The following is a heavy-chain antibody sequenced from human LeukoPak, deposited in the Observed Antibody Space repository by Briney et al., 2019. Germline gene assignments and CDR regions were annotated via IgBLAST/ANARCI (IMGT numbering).Heavy chain of an antibody. J-gene: IGHJ4*02. CDR3: ARTHCEGDCFSAIRY. V-gene: IGHV4-39*07. CDR1: GGSISITNYY. CDR2: IYYDGNT. Sequence: SETLSLTCTVSGGSISITNYYWGWVRQPPGKGLEWLGSIYYDGNTYYNPSLKSRVTISVDTSKNEFSLKVRSVTAADTAVYFCARTHCEGDCFSAIRYWGQGTPVTVSS. D-gene: IGHD2-21*02.